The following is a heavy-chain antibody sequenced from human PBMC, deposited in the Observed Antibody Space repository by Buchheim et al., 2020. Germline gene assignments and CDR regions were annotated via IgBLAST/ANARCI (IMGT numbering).Heavy chain of an antibody. D-gene: IGHD3-22*01. CDR1: GFTFSSYW. CDR2: INSDGGTK. Sequence: EVQLVESGGGLVQPGGSLRLSCAASGFTFSSYWMHWVRQAPGKGLVCVARINSDGGTKTYADSVKGRFTISRDNAMNKLYLQMNSLRAEDTAVYYYVTSGSYYYYAMDVWGQGTT. J-gene: IGHJ6*02. V-gene: IGHV3-74*01. CDR3: VTSGSYYYYAMDV.